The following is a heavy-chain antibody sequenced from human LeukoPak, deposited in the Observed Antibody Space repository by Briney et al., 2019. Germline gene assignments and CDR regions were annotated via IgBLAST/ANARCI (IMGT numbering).Heavy chain of an antibody. CDR2: MNPNSGNT. Sequence: GASLKVSCKASGYTFTSYDINWVRQATGQGLEWMGWMNPNSGNTGYAQKFQGRVTITRNTSISTAYMELSSLRSEDTAVYYCARGVSGNFWSGYYYYMDVWGKGTTVTVSS. CDR3: ARGVSGNFWSGYYYYMDV. CDR1: GYTFTSYD. D-gene: IGHD3-3*01. J-gene: IGHJ6*03. V-gene: IGHV1-8*03.